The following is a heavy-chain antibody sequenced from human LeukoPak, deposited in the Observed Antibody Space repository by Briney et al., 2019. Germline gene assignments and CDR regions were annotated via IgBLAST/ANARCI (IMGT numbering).Heavy chain of an antibody. CDR2: IYYSGST. CDR3: AGGYQPLFSSGYGMDV. D-gene: IGHD2-2*01. Sequence: SETLSLTCTVSGGSISSYYWSWIRQPPGKGLEWIGYIYYSGSTNYNPSLKSRVTISVDTSKNQFSLKLSSVTAADTAVYYCAGGYQPLFSSGYGMDVWGQGTTVTVSS. V-gene: IGHV4-59*01. CDR1: GGSISSYY. J-gene: IGHJ6*02.